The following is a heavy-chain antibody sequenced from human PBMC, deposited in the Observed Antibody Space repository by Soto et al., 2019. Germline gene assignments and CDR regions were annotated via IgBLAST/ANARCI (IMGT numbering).Heavy chain of an antibody. D-gene: IGHD5-18*01. Sequence: QVQLVQSGAEVKKPGSSVKVSCKASGGTFSSYAISWVRQAPGQGLEWMGGIIPIFGTANYAQKFQGRVTITADESTSSAYMELSSLRSEDTAVYYCASRVHGYSYGSYYYGMDVWGQGTTVTVSS. CDR1: GGTFSSYA. CDR2: IIPIFGTA. CDR3: ASRVHGYSYGSYYYGMDV. V-gene: IGHV1-69*12. J-gene: IGHJ6*02.